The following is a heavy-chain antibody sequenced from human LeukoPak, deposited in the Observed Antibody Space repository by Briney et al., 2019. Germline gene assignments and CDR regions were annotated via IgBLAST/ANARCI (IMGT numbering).Heavy chain of an antibody. Sequence: GGSLRLSCAASGFTFSSYGMHWVRQAPGKGLEWVAFIRYDGSNKYYADSVKGRFTISRDNSKNTLYLQMNSLRAEDTAVYYCAREIPEYSSSAFDYWGQGTLVTVSS. CDR1: GFTFSSYG. D-gene: IGHD6-6*01. J-gene: IGHJ4*02. CDR2: IRYDGSNK. V-gene: IGHV3-30*02. CDR3: AREIPEYSSSAFDY.